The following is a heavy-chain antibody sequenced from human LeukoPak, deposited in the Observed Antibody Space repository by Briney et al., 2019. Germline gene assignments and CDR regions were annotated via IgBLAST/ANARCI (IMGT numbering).Heavy chain of an antibody. CDR2: ISAYNGNT. Sequence: ASVKVSCKASGYTFTSYGISWVRQAPGQGLKWMGWISAYNGNTNYAQKLQGRVTMTTDTSTSTAYMELRSLRSDDTAVYYCARRMASPYYYDSSGYYSEWGQGTLVTVSS. D-gene: IGHD3-22*01. CDR3: ARRMASPYYYDSSGYYSE. V-gene: IGHV1-18*01. J-gene: IGHJ4*02. CDR1: GYTFTSYG.